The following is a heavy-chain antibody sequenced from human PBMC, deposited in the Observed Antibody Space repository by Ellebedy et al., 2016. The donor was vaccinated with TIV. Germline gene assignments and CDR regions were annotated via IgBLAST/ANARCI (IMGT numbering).Heavy chain of an antibody. Sequence: ASVKVSCKASGYTFTTYAMHWVRQAPGQRLEWMGWINAGNGNTKYSQKFQGRVTITRDTSASTAYMDLSSLTSEDTAVYYCAREGYGSGSYLLFDYWGQGTLVTVSS. CDR1: GYTFTTYA. J-gene: IGHJ4*02. V-gene: IGHV1-3*01. D-gene: IGHD3-10*01. CDR3: AREGYGSGSYLLFDY. CDR2: INAGNGNT.